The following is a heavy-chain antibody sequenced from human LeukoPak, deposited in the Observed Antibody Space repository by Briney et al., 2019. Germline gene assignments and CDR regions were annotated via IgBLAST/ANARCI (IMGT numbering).Heavy chain of an antibody. CDR2: ISSDGSVT. D-gene: IGHD2-21*02. Sequence: GGSLRLSCAVSGFSFTNYWMHWVRQDPGKGLVWVSYISSDGSVTKYADSGKGRFTISRDNAVNTLYLQMNSLRVEDTAVYYCVRGSLRLPRSTPDYWGQGTLVTVSS. V-gene: IGHV3-74*03. CDR3: VRGSLRLPRSTPDY. J-gene: IGHJ4*02. CDR1: GFSFTNYW.